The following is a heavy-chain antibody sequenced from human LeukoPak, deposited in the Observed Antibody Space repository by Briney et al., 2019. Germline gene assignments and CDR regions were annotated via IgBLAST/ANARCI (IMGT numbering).Heavy chain of an antibody. CDR3: AKDRPNYYGSNGHYYKLNGDC. CDR1: GFTFSSYA. D-gene: IGHD3-22*01. J-gene: IGHJ4*02. V-gene: IGHV3-23*01. Sequence: GGSLRLSCAASGFTFSSYAMSWVRQAPGKGLEWVSVISGSSSSTYYADSVKGRFTISRDNSDNTLYLQMNSLRAEDTAVYYCAKDRPNYYGSNGHYYKLNGDCWGQGTLVTVSS. CDR2: ISGSSSST.